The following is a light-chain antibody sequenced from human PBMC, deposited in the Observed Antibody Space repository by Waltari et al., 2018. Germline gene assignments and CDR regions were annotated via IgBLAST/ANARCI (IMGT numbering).Light chain of an antibody. V-gene: IGLV2-8*01. CDR2: DVT. J-gene: IGLJ3*02. CDR3: ASYAGSSDFVM. CDR1: SSDVGTYNY. Sequence: QSALTQPPSASGSPGQSVTISCTGTSSDVGTYNYVSWYQQRPGEVPRLIIYDVTKRPSGVPVRFAGAKSGNTASLTVSGLQAEDEGDYYCASYAGSSDFVMFGGGTKVTVL.